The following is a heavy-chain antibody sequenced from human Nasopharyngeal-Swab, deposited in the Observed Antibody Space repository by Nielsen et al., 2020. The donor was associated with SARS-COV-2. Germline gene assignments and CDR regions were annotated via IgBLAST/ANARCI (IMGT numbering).Heavy chain of an antibody. CDR3: AKEMGLVGGIANSLFDY. CDR1: GFTFSSYA. Sequence: GESLKISCAASGFTFSSYAMVWVRQAPGKGLEWVSGFSSNGARTYYTNSVKGRFTISRDNSKNTLSLQMNSLRAEDTAVYYCAKEMGLVGGIANSLFDYWGQGTLVTVSS. V-gene: IGHV3-23*01. CDR2: FSSNGART. D-gene: IGHD3/OR15-3a*01. J-gene: IGHJ4*02.